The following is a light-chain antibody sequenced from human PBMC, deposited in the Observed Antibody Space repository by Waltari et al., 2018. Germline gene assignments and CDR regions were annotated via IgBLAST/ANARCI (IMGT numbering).Light chain of an antibody. CDR2: WAS. CDR3: QQYYSSPVT. V-gene: IGKV4-1*01. CDR1: QSVLYSADNKNY. J-gene: IGKJ5*01. Sequence: DIVMTQSPDSLAVSLGERATINGKSSQSVLYSADNKNYLGWYQQKPGLPPKLLIYWASTRESGVPDRFSGSGSGTDFTLTISSLQAEDVAVYYCQQYYSSPVTFGQGTRLEIK.